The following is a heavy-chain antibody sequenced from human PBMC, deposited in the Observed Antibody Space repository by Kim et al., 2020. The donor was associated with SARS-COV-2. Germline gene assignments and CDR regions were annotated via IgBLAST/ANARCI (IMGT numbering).Heavy chain of an antibody. D-gene: IGHD5-12*01. J-gene: IGHJ3*02. Sequence: TSVKVSCKASGFTFTSSAVQWVRQARGQRLEWIGWIVVGSGNTNYAQKYQERVTITRDMSTSTAYMGLSSLRSEDTAVYYCAAARGSGAIDIWAQGTMVTGSS. CDR3: AAARGSGAIDI. CDR1: GFTFTSSA. CDR2: IVVGSGNT. V-gene: IGHV1-58*01.